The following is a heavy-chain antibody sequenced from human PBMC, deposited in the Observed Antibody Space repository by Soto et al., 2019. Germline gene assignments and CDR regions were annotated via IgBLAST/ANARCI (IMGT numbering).Heavy chain of an antibody. J-gene: IGHJ6*02. V-gene: IGHV4-31*03. CDR1: GGSISSGGYY. CDR3: VKGTGTSYGMDV. CDR2: IYYSGST. D-gene: IGHD1-1*01. Sequence: SETLSLTCTVSGGSISSGGYYWSWIRQHPGKGLEWIGYIYYSGSTYYNPSLKSRVTISVDTSKNQFSLKLSSVTAADTAVYYCVKGTGTSYGMDVWGQGTTVTVSS.